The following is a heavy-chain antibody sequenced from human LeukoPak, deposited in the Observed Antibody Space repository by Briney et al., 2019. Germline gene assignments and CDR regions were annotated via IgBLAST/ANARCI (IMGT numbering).Heavy chain of an antibody. V-gene: IGHV3-74*01. J-gene: IGHJ4*02. Sequence: GGSLRLSCAASGFTFSSYWMHWVRHAPGKGLVWVSRINSDGSSTSYADSVKGRFTISRDNAKNSLYLQMNSLRAEDTAVYYCAKDDAQYSSGWYYFDYWGQGTLVTVSS. CDR3: AKDDAQYSSGWYYFDY. CDR2: INSDGSST. D-gene: IGHD6-19*01. CDR1: GFTFSSYW.